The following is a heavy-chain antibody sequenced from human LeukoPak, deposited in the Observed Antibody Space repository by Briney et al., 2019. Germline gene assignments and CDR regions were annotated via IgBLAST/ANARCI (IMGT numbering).Heavy chain of an antibody. CDR2: INHSGST. CDR1: GGSFSGYY. Sequence: PSETLSLTCAVYGGSFSGYYWSWIRQPPGKGLEWIGEINHSGSTNYNLSLKSRVTISVDTSKNQFSLKLSSVTAADTAAYYCARPPPYCSGGSCYYYYWGQGTLVTVSS. CDR3: ARPPPYCSGGSCYYYY. J-gene: IGHJ4*02. V-gene: IGHV4-34*01. D-gene: IGHD2-15*01.